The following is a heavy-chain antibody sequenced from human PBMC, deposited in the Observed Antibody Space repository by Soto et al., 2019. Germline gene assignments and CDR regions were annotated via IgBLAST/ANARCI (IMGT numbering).Heavy chain of an antibody. CDR2: IIPIFGTA. J-gene: IGHJ4*02. V-gene: IGHV1-69*01. CDR1: GGTFSSYA. CDR3: ARTYYYDSSGYYYSGQKYYFDY. Sequence: QVQLVQSGAEVKKPGSSVKVSCKASGGTFSSYAISWVRQAPGQGLEWMGGIIPIFGTANYAQKFQGRVTITADESTSTAYMELSSLRSEDTAVYYCARTYYYDSSGYYYSGQKYYFDYWCQGNLVTVSS. D-gene: IGHD3-22*01.